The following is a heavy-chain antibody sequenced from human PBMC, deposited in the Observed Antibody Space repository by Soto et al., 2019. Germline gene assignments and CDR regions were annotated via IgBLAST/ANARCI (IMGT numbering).Heavy chain of an antibody. D-gene: IGHD3-10*01. CDR2: INPNSGGT. J-gene: IGHJ5*02. V-gene: IGHV1-2*02. Sequence: GASVKVSCKASGYTFTGYYMHWVRQAPGQGLEWMGWINPNSGGTNYAQKFQGRVTMTRDTSISTAYMELSRLRSDDTAVYYCARAVGQNGSGINWFDPWGQGTLVTVSS. CDR1: GYTFTGYY. CDR3: ARAVGQNGSGINWFDP.